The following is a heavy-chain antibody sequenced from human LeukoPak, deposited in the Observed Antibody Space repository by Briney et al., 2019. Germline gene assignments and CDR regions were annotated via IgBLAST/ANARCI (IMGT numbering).Heavy chain of an antibody. CDR2: IKQDGSEK. CDR3: ARGDFNDYGDYVDAFDI. J-gene: IGHJ3*02. CDR1: GFTFSDYG. Sequence: PGRSLRLSCAASGFTFSDYGMHWVRQAPGKGLEWVANIKQDGSEKYYVDSVKGRFTISRDNAKNSLYLQMNSLRAEDTAVYYCARGDFNDYGDYVDAFDIWGQGTMVTVSS. D-gene: IGHD4-17*01. V-gene: IGHV3-7*01.